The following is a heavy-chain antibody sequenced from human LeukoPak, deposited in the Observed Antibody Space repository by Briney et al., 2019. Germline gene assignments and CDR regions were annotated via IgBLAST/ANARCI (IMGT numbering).Heavy chain of an antibody. J-gene: IGHJ4*02. D-gene: IGHD1-26*01. Sequence: PGRSLRLSCAASGFTFSSYAMHWVRQAPGKGLEWVAVISYDGSNKYYADSVKGRFTISRDNAKNSLYLQMNSLRAEDTAVYYCAREPYSGSHITYYFDYWGQGTLVTVSS. CDR3: AREPYSGSHITYYFDY. CDR1: GFTFSSYA. CDR2: ISYDGSNK. V-gene: IGHV3-30*04.